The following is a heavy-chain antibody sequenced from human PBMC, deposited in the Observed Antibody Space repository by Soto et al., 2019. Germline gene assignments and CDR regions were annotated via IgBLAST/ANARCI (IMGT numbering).Heavy chain of an antibody. Sequence: LSETLSLTCTVSGGSISSYYWSWIRQPPGKGLEWFGYIYYSGSTNYNPSLKSRVTISVDTSKNQFSLKLSSVTAADTAVYYCASLKRVGAITMVRGVPGWFDPWGQGTLVTVSS. CDR3: ASLKRVGAITMVRGVPGWFDP. J-gene: IGHJ5*02. V-gene: IGHV4-59*01. CDR2: IYYSGST. CDR1: GGSISSYY. D-gene: IGHD3-10*01.